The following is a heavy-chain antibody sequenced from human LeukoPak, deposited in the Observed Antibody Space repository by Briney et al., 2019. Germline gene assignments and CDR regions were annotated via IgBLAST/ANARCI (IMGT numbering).Heavy chain of an antibody. J-gene: IGHJ5*02. CDR2: ISGSGGST. CDR3: AKTYYDSRTRQRPAPFDP. V-gene: IGHV3-23*01. CDR1: GFTFSSYA. D-gene: IGHD3-22*01. Sequence: GGSLRLSCAASGFTFSSYAMSWVRQAPGKGLEWVSAISGSGGSTYYADSVKGRFTISRDNSKNTLYLQMNSLRAEDTAVYYGAKTYYDSRTRQRPAPFDPWGQGTLVTVSS.